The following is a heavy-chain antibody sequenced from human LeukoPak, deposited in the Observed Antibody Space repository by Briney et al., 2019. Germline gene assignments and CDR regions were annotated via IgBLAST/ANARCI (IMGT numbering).Heavy chain of an antibody. CDR3: ATSGWYLLPGVY. CDR1: GDSISSTNYY. CDR2: IYYSGST. V-gene: IGHV4-39*01. J-gene: IGHJ4*02. D-gene: IGHD6-19*01. Sequence: SETLSLTCTVSGDSISSTNYYWGWIRQPPGKGLEWIGSIYYSGSTHYNPSLESRVTISVDTSKNQFSLKLSSVTAADTAVYYCATSGWYLLPGVYWGQGTLVTVSS.